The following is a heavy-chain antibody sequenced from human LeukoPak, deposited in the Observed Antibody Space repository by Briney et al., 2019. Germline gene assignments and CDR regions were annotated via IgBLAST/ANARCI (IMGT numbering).Heavy chain of an antibody. CDR1: GYTFTSYG. V-gene: IGHV1-18*01. D-gene: IGHD2-2*01. CDR3: ARGYCSSTSCYPFDY. Sequence: ASVKVSCKASGYTFTSYGISWVRRAPGQGLEWMGWISAYNGNTNYAQKLQGRVTMTTDTSTSVAYMELRSLRSDDTAVYYCARGYCSSTSCYPFDYWGQGTLVTVSS. J-gene: IGHJ4*02. CDR2: ISAYNGNT.